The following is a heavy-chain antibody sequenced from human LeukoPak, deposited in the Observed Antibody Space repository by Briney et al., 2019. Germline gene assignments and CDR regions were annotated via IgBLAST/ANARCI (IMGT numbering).Heavy chain of an antibody. J-gene: IGHJ4*02. CDR1: GFTFSSYW. Sequence: GGSLRLSCAASGFTFSSYWMSWVRQAPWKGLEWVANIKQDGSEKYYVDSVKGRFTISRDNAKNSLYLQMNSLRAEDTAVYYCAREGYSSSWSQPLDYWGQGTLVTVSS. CDR3: AREGYSSSWSQPLDY. CDR2: IKQDGSEK. V-gene: IGHV3-7*01. D-gene: IGHD6-13*01.